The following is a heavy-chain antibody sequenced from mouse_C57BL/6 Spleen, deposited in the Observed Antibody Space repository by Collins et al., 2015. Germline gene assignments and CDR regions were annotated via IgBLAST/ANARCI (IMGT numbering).Heavy chain of an antibody. CDR2: IWSGGST. J-gene: IGHJ3*01. V-gene: IGHV2-2*02. D-gene: IGHD2-3*01. CDR1: GFSLTSYG. CDR3: ARTIYDGYSPFAY. Sequence: QVQLKQSGPGLMQPSQSLSITCTVSGFSLTSYGVHWVRQSPGKGLEWLGVIWSGGSTDYNAAFISRLSISKDNSKSQVFFKMNSLQANDTAIYYCARTIYDGYSPFAYWGQGTLVTVSA.